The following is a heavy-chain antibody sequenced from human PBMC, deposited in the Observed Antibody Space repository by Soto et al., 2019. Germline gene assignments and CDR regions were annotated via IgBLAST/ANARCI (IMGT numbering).Heavy chain of an antibody. CDR3: VKDEGIEAMDV. D-gene: IGHD3-3*02. CDR2: ITSSGSYV. Sequence: PGWSLRLSCVTSVFTFIRNTMNWVRQAPGKGLEWVASITSSGSYVYYADSVRGRFSASRDNAKNSLSLQMDSLRPDDTAIYFCVKDEGIEAMDVWGQGTTVTVSS. J-gene: IGHJ6*02. CDR1: VFTFIRNT. V-gene: IGHV3-21*01.